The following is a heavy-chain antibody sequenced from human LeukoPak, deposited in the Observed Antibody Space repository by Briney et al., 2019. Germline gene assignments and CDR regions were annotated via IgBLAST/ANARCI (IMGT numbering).Heavy chain of an antibody. CDR3: ARDGSGGAYAWFDP. J-gene: IGHJ5*02. V-gene: IGHV3-21*01. CDR2: ISSSSSYI. Sequence: GGSLRLSCAASGFTFSSYSMNWVRQAPGKGLEWVSYISSSSSYIYYADSVKGGFTISRDNAKNSLYLQMNSLRAEDTAMYYCARDGSGGAYAWFDPWGQGTLVTVSS. D-gene: IGHD2-15*01. CDR1: GFTFSSYS.